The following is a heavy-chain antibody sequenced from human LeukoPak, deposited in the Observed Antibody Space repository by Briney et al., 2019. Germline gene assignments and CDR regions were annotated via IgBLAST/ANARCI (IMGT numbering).Heavy chain of an antibody. Sequence: GGSLRLSCAASGFNFSAYGMHWARQAPGKGLEWGAIISYDGREKYYADSVKGRFTVSRNSSISTVHLQMNSLGLEDTAVYYCAKSFAVTTHSYYGIDVWGQGTTVTVSS. J-gene: IGHJ6*02. D-gene: IGHD4-17*01. CDR1: GFNFSAYG. CDR2: ISYDGREK. CDR3: AKSFAVTTHSYYGIDV. V-gene: IGHV3-30*18.